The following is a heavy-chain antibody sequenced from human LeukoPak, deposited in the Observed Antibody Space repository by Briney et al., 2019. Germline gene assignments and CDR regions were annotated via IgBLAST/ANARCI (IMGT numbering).Heavy chain of an antibody. J-gene: IGHJ4*02. CDR1: GGSFSGYY. V-gene: IGHV4-34*01. CDR2: INHSGST. D-gene: IGHD3-9*01. Sequence: SETLPLTCAVYGGSFSGYYWSWIRQPPGKGLEWIGEINHSGSTNYNPSLKSRVTISVDTSKNQFSLKLSSVTAADTAVYYCARSWGTYDILTGYPKRSLDYWGQGTLVTVSS. CDR3: ARSWGTYDILTGYPKRSLDY.